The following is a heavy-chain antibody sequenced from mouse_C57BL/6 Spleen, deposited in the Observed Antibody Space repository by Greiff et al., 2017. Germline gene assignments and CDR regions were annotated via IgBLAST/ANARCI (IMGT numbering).Heavy chain of an antibody. V-gene: IGHV1-20*01. CDR3: ARETFSWFAY. J-gene: IGHJ3*01. CDR1: GYSFTGYF. CDR2: INPYNGDT. Sequence: EVQRVESGPELVKPGDSVKISCKASGYSFTGYFMNWVMQSHGKSLEWIGRINPYNGDTFYNQKFKGKATLTVDKSSSTAHMELRSLTSEDSAVYYCARETFSWFAYWGQGTLVTVSA.